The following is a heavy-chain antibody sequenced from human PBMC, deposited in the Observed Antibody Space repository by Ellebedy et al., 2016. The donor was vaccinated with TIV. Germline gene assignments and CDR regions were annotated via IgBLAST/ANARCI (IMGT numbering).Heavy chain of an antibody. Sequence: AASVKVSCKASGYPFTTYAMHWVRQAPGQRLEWMGWINPGNGNTKYSQKFQGRVTITRDTSASTAYMELSSLRSEDTAVYYCARVGVYDTSGYSSSAFDIWGQGTMVTVSS. CDR3: ARVGVYDTSGYSSSAFDI. CDR1: GYPFTTYA. D-gene: IGHD3-22*01. J-gene: IGHJ3*02. CDR2: INPGNGNT. V-gene: IGHV1-3*01.